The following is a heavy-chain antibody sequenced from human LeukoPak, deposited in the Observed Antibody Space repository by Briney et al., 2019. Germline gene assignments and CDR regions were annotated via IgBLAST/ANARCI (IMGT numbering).Heavy chain of an antibody. CDR1: GFTFSSYT. Sequence: GGSLRLSCEASGFTFSSYTMHWIRQAPGQGLEWVSSISGSNSYIFYADSVKGRFTVSRDNAKDSLYLQMNSLRAEDTAVYYCARALTTLTYEGYWGQGTLVTVSS. D-gene: IGHD1-1*01. V-gene: IGHV3-21*01. CDR2: ISGSNSYI. J-gene: IGHJ4*02. CDR3: ARALTTLTYEGY.